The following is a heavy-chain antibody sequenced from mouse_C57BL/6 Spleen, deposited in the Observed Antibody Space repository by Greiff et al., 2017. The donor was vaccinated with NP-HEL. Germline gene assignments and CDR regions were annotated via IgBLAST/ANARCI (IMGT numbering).Heavy chain of an antibody. Sequence: EVHLVESGGDLVKPGGSLKLSCAASGFTFSSYGMSWVRQTPDKRLEWVATISSGGSYTYYPDSVKGRFTISRDNAKNTLYLQMSSLKSEDTAMYYGARHDYYGSSYFDYWGQGTTLTVSS. J-gene: IGHJ2*01. CDR2: ISSGGSYT. CDR3: ARHDYYGSSYFDY. CDR1: GFTFSSYG. D-gene: IGHD1-1*01. V-gene: IGHV5-6*01.